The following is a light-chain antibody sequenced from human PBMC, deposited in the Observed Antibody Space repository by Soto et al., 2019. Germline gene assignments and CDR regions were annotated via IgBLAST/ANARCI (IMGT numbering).Light chain of an antibody. Sequence: DIQMTQSPSTLPASVGNRVTITCRASQSISNWLAWYQQKLGRAPRLLIYDASSLESGVPSRFSGSGYGTEFTLTISSLQPDDFATYYCQQYTTYSSLTFGGGPKVDI. J-gene: IGKJ4*01. CDR2: DAS. V-gene: IGKV1-5*01. CDR3: QQYTTYSSLT. CDR1: QSISNW.